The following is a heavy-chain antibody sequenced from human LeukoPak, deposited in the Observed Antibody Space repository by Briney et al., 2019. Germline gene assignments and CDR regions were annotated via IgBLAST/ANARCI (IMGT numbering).Heavy chain of an antibody. D-gene: IGHD3-10*01. CDR2: IKEDGSEK. Sequence: QPGGSLRLSCAASGFTLSSYWMSWVRQAPGKGLEWVASIKEDGSEKYYVDSVEGRFTISRDNAKNSLYLHMNSLTAEDTAMYYCARDWVAGVPFDAFDIWGQGTMVSVSS. J-gene: IGHJ3*02. V-gene: IGHV3-7*01. CDR1: GFTLSSYW. CDR3: ARDWVAGVPFDAFDI.